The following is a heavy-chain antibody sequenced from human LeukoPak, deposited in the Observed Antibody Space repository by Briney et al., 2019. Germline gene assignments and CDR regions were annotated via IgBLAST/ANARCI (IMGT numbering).Heavy chain of an antibody. CDR3: ASSFSSSWYLRDYYYYGMDV. D-gene: IGHD6-13*01. CDR1: GGSISSYY. CDR2: IYYSGST. J-gene: IGHJ6*02. V-gene: IGHV4-59*01. Sequence: SETLSLTCTVSGGSISSYYWSWIRQPPGKGLEWIGYIYYSGSTNYNPSLKSRVTISVDTSKNQFSLKLSSVTAADTAVYYCASSFSSSWYLRDYYYYGMDVWGQGTTVTVSS.